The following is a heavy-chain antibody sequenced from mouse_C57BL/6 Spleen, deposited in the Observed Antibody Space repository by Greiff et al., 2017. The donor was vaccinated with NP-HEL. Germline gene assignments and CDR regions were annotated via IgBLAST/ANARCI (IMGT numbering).Heavy chain of an antibody. D-gene: IGHD3-3*01. J-gene: IGHJ2*01. CDR1: GYSFTGYY. CDR2: INPSTGGT. Sequence: EVQLQQSGPELVKPGASVKISCKASGYSFTGYYMNWVKQSPEKSLEWIGEINPSTGGTTYNQKFKAKATLTVDKSSSTAYMQLKSLTSEDSAVDYCARGGTWYFDYWGQGTTLTVSS. CDR3: ARGGTWYFDY. V-gene: IGHV1-42*01.